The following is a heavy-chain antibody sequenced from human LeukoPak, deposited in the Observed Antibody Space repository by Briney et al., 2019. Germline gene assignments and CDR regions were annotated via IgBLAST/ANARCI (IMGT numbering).Heavy chain of an antibody. Sequence: GGSLRLSCAASGFTFSSYGMHWVRQAPGKGLEWVAVIWYNGSNKYYADSVKGRFTISRDNSKNTLYLQMDSLRAEDTAGYYCARDLYCSSTSCRARGFDYWGQGTLVTVSS. CDR2: IWYNGSNK. D-gene: IGHD2-2*01. CDR1: GFTFSSYG. CDR3: ARDLYCSSTSCRARGFDY. V-gene: IGHV3-33*01. J-gene: IGHJ4*02.